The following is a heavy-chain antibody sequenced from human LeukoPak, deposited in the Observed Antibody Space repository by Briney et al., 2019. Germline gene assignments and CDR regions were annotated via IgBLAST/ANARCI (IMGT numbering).Heavy chain of an antibody. CDR2: ISDSGTST. D-gene: IGHD1-14*01. CDR1: GGSFSGYY. CDR3: ATDNHLAS. J-gene: IGHJ4*02. Sequence: ETLSLTCAVYGGSFSGYYWSWIRQPPGKGLEWVALISDSGTSTYYGESVTGRFSISRDNSNNRLFLQMNSLKVEDTASYFCATDNHLASWGQGTQVTVSA. V-gene: IGHV3-23*01.